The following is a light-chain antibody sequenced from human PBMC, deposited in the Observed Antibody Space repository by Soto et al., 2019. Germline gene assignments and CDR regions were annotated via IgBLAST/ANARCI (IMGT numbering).Light chain of an antibody. Sequence: QSALTQPASVSGSPGQSITISCTGTSSDIGRYDYVSWYKQHPGKVPKLIIYHVSYRPSGVSNRFSDSKSGDTASLTISGLQAEAEDDYYCNAYTNTNTPVLFGGGTKLTVL. CDR2: HVS. V-gene: IGLV2-14*03. CDR3: NAYTNTNTPVL. J-gene: IGLJ2*01. CDR1: SSDIGRYDY.